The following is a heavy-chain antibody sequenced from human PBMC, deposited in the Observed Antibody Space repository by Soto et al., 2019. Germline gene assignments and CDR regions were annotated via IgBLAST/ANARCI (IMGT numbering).Heavy chain of an antibody. CDR3: ASGAYGYSGFNGWFDP. D-gene: IGHD5-12*01. CDR1: GYSFTSYW. Sequence: PGESLKISCKGSGYSFTSYWISWVRQMPGKGLEWMGRIDPSDSYTNYSPSFQGHVTISADKSISTAYLQWSSLKASDTAMYYCASGAYGYSGFNGWFDPWGQGTLVTV. V-gene: IGHV5-10-1*01. CDR2: IDPSDSYT. J-gene: IGHJ5*02.